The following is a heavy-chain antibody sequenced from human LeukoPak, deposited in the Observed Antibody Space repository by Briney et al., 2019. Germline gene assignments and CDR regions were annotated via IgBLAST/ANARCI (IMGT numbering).Heavy chain of an antibody. V-gene: IGHV3-66*01. CDR3: AREGASYSSIPDAFDI. Sequence: GGSLRLSCAASEFSVGSNYMTWVRQAPGKGLEWVSLIYSGGSTYYADSVKGRFTISRDNSKNTLYLQMNSLRAEDTAVYYCAREGASYSSIPDAFDIWGQGTMVTVSS. J-gene: IGHJ3*02. CDR1: EFSVGSNY. CDR2: IYSGGST. D-gene: IGHD6-13*01.